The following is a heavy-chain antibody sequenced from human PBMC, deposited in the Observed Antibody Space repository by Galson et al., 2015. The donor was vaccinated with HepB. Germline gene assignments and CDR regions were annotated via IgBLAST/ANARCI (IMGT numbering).Heavy chain of an antibody. Sequence: SLRLSCAASGFTFSDSHMTWIRQAPGKGLEWVPYITSSYTIYYADSAKGRFTISRDNAKNSLYLQMNSLRVEDTAVYFCARRWGYGGNSVSPWGQGSLVTVSS. J-gene: IGHJ5*02. V-gene: IGHV3-11*01. D-gene: IGHD4-23*01. CDR2: ITSSYTI. CDR3: ARRWGYGGNSVSP. CDR1: GFTFSDSH.